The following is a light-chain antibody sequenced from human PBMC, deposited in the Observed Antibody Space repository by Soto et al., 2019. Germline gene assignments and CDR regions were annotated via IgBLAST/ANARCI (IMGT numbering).Light chain of an antibody. CDR2: GAS. CDR3: QQYGSSSIT. V-gene: IGKV3-20*01. CDR1: QSVSRSY. J-gene: IGKJ5*01. Sequence: EILMTQSPGTLSLSPGERATLSCRASQSVSRSYLAWYQQKPGQAPRLLIYGASSRATGIPERFSGSGSGTDFTLTISRLEPEDFEVYYCQQYGSSSITFGQGTRLEIK.